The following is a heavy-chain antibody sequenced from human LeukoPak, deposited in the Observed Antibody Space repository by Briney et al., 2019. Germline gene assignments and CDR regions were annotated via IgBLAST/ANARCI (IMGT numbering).Heavy chain of an antibody. CDR2: IYYTGST. J-gene: IGHJ4*02. CDR3: AREGKQQLVRGFDY. V-gene: IGHV4-59*01. D-gene: IGHD6-13*01. CDR1: GDSISNYY. Sequence: SETLSLTCGVSGDSISNYYWSWIRQPPGKGLEWIGYIYYTGSTNYNPSFKSRVTISVDTSKNQFSLKMNSVTAADTALYYCAREGKQQLVRGFDYWGQGTLVTVSS.